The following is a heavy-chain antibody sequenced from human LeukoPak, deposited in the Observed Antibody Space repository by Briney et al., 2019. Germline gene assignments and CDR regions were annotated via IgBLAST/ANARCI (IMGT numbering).Heavy chain of an antibody. V-gene: IGHV4-30-2*01. Sequence: SQTLSLTCAVSGGSISSGGYSWSWIRQPPGKGLEWIGYIYHSGSTYYNPSLKSRVTISVDRSKNQFSLKLSSVTAADTAVYYCARGLGKPTTVVTHIDYWGQGTLVTVSS. J-gene: IGHJ4*02. D-gene: IGHD4-23*01. CDR2: IYHSGST. CDR3: ARGLGKPTTVVTHIDY. CDR1: GGSISSGGYS.